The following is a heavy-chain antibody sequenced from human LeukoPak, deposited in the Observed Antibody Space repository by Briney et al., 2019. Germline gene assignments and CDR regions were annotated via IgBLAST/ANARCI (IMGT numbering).Heavy chain of an antibody. J-gene: IGHJ5*02. D-gene: IGHD3-3*01. CDR1: GGSISSSSYY. Sequence: SETLSLTCTVAGGSISSSSYYWGWIRQPPGKGLEWIGSIYDGGSTYYNPSLKSRVTISVDTSKNQFSLKLSSVTAADTAVYYCATTTYDFWSGYYIWFDPWGQGTLVTVSS. CDR2: IYDGGST. CDR3: ATTTYDFWSGYYIWFDP. V-gene: IGHV4-39*01.